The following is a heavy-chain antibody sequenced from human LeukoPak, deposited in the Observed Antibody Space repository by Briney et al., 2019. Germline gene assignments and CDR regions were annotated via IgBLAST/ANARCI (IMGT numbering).Heavy chain of an antibody. CDR1: GGTFSSYA. Sequence: ASDKVSCKASGGTFSSYAISWVRQAPGQGLDWMGGIIPIFGTANYAQKFQGRVTIIADESTSTAYMELSSLRSEDTAVYYCARSVRCGGSCYSHFDYWGQGTLVTVSS. CDR2: IIPIFGTA. CDR3: ARSVRCGGSCYSHFDY. J-gene: IGHJ4*02. V-gene: IGHV1-69*01. D-gene: IGHD2-15*01.